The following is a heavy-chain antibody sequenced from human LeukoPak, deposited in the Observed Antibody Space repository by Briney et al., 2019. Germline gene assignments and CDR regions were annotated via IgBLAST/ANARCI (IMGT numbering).Heavy chain of an antibody. CDR3: ARQIRYFDWLLSGFDY. D-gene: IGHD3-9*01. J-gene: IGHJ4*02. CDR2: IYYSGST. V-gene: IGHV4-39*01. CDR1: GGSFSGYY. Sequence: SETLSLTCAVYGGSFSGYYWGWIRQPPGKGLGWIGSIYYSGSTYYNPSLKSRVTISVDTSKNQFSLKLSSVTTADTAVYYCARQIRYFDWLLSGFDYWGQGTLVTVSS.